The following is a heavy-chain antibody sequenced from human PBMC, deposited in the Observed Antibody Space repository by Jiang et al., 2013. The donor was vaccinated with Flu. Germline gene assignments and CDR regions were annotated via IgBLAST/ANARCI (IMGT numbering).Heavy chain of an antibody. V-gene: IGHV3-9*01. J-gene: IGHJ6*02. D-gene: IGHD3-3*01. CDR1: GFTFDDYA. CDR2: IWWNSATV. CDR3: AKDVRHDTYDLGHWDYYGMDV. Sequence: EVQLVESGGGLVQPGRSLRLSCAASGFTFDDYAMHWVRQAPGKGLEWVSGIWWNSATVGYADSVKGRFTISRDNAKNYMFLQMNSLRPEDTALYYCAKDVRHDTYDLGHWDYYGMDVVGPRDHGHRL.